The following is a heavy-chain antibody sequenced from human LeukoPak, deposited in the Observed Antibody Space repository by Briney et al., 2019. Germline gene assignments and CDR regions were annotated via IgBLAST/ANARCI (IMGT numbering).Heavy chain of an antibody. CDR2: IIPIFGTA. V-gene: IGHV1-69*01. Sequence: GSSVKVSCKASGGTFSSYVISWVRQAPGQGLEWMGGIIPIFGTANYAQKFQGRVTITADESTSTAYMELSSLRSEDTAVYYCARDYCSSTSCYAAFSWFDPWGQGTLVTVSS. D-gene: IGHD2-2*01. J-gene: IGHJ5*02. CDR1: GGTFSSYV. CDR3: ARDYCSSTSCYAAFSWFDP.